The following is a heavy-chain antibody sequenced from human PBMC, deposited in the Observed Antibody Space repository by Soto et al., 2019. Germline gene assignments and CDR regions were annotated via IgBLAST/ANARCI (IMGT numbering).Heavy chain of an antibody. J-gene: IGHJ4*02. CDR2: ISYDGSNK. D-gene: IGHD5-18*01. V-gene: IGHV3-30*18. CDR3: AKDMSDTAMVQYYFDY. CDR1: GFTFSSYG. Sequence: GGSLRLSCAASGFTFSSYGMHWVRQAPGKGLEWVAVISYDGSNKYYADSVKGRFTISRDNSKNTLYLQMNSLRAEDTAVYYCAKDMSDTAMVQYYFDYWGQGTLVTVSS.